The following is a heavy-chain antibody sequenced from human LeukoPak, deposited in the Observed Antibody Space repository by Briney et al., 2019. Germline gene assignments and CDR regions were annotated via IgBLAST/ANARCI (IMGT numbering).Heavy chain of an antibody. CDR1: GYTFTSYG. V-gene: IGHV1-18*01. CDR3: ARADLRYCSGGSCYPGY. CDR2: ISAYNGNT. Sequence: GSVKVSCKASGYTFTSYGISWVRQAPGQGLEWMGWISAYNGNTNYAQKLQGRVTMTTDTSTSTAYVELRSLRSDDTAVYYCARADLRYCSGGSCYPGYWGQGTLVTVSS. J-gene: IGHJ4*02. D-gene: IGHD2-15*01.